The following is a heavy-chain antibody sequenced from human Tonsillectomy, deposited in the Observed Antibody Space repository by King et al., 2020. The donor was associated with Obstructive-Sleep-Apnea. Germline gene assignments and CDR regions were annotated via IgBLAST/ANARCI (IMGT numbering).Heavy chain of an antibody. V-gene: IGHV3-30*04. J-gene: IGHJ4*02. CDR1: GFTFSSYA. CDR2: ISNDGSNK. Sequence: QLVQSGGGVVQPGRSLRLPCAASGFTFSSYAMHWVRQAPGKGLEWVAIISNDGSNKFHADSVKGRFTISRDNSKTTLYLQMNSPRGEDTAVYYCARDLGGKVAAAGIAYWGQGTLVTVSS. D-gene: IGHD6-13*01. CDR3: ARDLGGKVAAAGIAY.